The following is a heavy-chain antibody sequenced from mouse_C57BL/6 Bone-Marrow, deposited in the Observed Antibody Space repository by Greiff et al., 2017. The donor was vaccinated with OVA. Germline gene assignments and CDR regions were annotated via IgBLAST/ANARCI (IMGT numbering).Heavy chain of an antibody. CDR1: GYTFTSYW. J-gene: IGHJ2*01. CDR2: IDPSDSYT. CDR3: ARSGDGY. Sequence: QVQLQQPGAELVKPGASVKLSCKASGYTFTSYWMQWVKQRPGQGLEWIGEIDPSDSYTNYNQKFKGKATLTVDTSSSTAYMQLSSLPSEDSAVYYGARSGDGYWGQGTTLTVSS. V-gene: IGHV1-50*01. D-gene: IGHD2-3*01.